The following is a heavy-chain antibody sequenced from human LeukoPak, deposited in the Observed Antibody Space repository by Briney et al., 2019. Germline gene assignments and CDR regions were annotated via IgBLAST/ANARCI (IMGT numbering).Heavy chain of an antibody. CDR3: ARDTSYYYDSSGYSVDY. Sequence: GGSLRLSCAASGFTFSSYAMSWVRQAPGKGLEWVSAISGSGGSTYYADSVKGRFTISRDNSKNTLYLQMNSLRAEDTAVYYCARDTSYYYDSSGYSVDYWGQGTLVTVSS. V-gene: IGHV3-23*01. J-gene: IGHJ4*02. CDR1: GFTFSSYA. CDR2: ISGSGGST. D-gene: IGHD3-22*01.